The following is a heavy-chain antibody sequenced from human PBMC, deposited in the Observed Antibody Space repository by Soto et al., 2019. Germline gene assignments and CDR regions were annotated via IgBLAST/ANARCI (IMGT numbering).Heavy chain of an antibody. Sequence: QVQLQESGPGLVKPSQTLSLTCTVSGGSISSGGYHCNWIRQRPGQGLEWIGYVFYSGSTYYNPSLKSRLSRSVDTSKNQFSLKLRSVTAADTAVYYCARARDSSGLAFDIWGQGTMVTVSS. J-gene: IGHJ3*02. D-gene: IGHD3-22*01. V-gene: IGHV4-31*03. CDR1: GGSISSGGYH. CDR2: VFYSGST. CDR3: ARARDSSGLAFDI.